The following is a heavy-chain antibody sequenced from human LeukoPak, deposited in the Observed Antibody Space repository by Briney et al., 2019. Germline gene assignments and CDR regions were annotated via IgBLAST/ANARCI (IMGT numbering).Heavy chain of an antibody. Sequence: PGGSLRLSCAASGFTFSSYSMNWVRQAPGKGLEWVSYISSSSSTIYYADSVKGRFTISRDNAKNSLYLQMNSLRAEDTAVYYCARDAPYYYDSSGYWNWGQGTLVTVSS. CDR1: GFTFSSYS. D-gene: IGHD3-22*01. CDR3: ARDAPYYYDSSGYWN. J-gene: IGHJ4*02. CDR2: ISSSSSTI. V-gene: IGHV3-48*04.